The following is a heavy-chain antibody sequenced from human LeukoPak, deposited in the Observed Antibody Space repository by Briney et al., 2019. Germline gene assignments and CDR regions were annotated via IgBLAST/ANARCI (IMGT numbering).Heavy chain of an antibody. CDR2: IKHDGSEK. V-gene: IGHV3-7*01. CDR1: GFTFSNYW. Sequence: GGSLRLSCAASGFTFSNYWMNWVRQAPGKGLEWVANIKHDGSEKYYVDSVTGRFSISRDNAKNSLYLQMNSLRAEDTAVYYCARDDNGGYDYWGQGTLVTVSS. CDR3: ARDDNGGYDY. D-gene: IGHD4/OR15-4a*01. J-gene: IGHJ4*02.